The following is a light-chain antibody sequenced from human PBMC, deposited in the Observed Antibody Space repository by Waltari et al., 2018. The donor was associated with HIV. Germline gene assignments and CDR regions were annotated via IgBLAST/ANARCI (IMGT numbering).Light chain of an antibody. Sequence: DIQFTQSPSFLSASVGDRVTITCRASQVISSYLAWYQQKPGKAPKLLIYAASTLQSGVPSRFSGSVSGTEFTLTISSLQPEDFATYYCQQLNSYPLTFGGGTKVEIK. CDR3: QQLNSYPLT. J-gene: IGKJ4*01. CDR2: AAS. V-gene: IGKV1-9*01. CDR1: QVISSY.